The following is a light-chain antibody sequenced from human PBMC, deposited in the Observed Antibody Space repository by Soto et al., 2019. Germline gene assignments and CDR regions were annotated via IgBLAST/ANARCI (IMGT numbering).Light chain of an antibody. Sequence: DIVMTQSPDSLAVSLGERATINCKSSQSVLYSSNNKNYLAWYQQKPGQPPKRLIYWASTRESGVPDRFSGGGSGTDVTLTISSLQVEDVAVYYCQQYYSTLPYTFGQGTKLEIK. V-gene: IGKV4-1*01. CDR1: QSVLYSSNNKNY. CDR2: WAS. J-gene: IGKJ2*01. CDR3: QQYYSTLPYT.